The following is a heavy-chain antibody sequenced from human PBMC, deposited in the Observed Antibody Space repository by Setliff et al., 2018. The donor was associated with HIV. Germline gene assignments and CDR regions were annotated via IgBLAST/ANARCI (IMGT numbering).Heavy chain of an antibody. J-gene: IGHJ4*02. Sequence: PSETLSLTCAVYGQSISGYYWSWIRQTPGKGLEWIGEINHGGDTNYNPSLKSRVTITLYTSKNQFSLKVTSLTAADTAEYYCARHKVSTTLGGLVSDYWGQGTLVTVSS. CDR1: GQSISGYY. CDR3: ARHKVSTTLGGLVSDY. V-gene: IGHV4-34*01. D-gene: IGHD3-16*01. CDR2: INHGGDT.